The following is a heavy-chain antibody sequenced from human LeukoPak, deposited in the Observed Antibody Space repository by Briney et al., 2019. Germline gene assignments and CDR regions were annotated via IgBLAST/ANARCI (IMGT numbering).Heavy chain of an antibody. Sequence: GRSLRLSCAASGFTFSSYGMHWVRQAPGKGLEWVAVIWYDGSNKYYADSLKGRFTISRDNSKNTLYLQMNSLRAEDTAVYYCARLPGYGDYFTHAFDIWGQGTMVTVSS. CDR3: ARLPGYGDYFTHAFDI. CDR2: IWYDGSNK. D-gene: IGHD4-17*01. J-gene: IGHJ3*02. CDR1: GFTFSSYG. V-gene: IGHV3-33*01.